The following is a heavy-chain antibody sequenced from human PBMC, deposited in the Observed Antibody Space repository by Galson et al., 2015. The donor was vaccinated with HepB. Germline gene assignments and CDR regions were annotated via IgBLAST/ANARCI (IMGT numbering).Heavy chain of an antibody. D-gene: IGHD7-27*01. J-gene: IGHJ4*02. Sequence: SVKVSCKASGYTFTSYDINWVRQATGQGLEWMGWMNPNSGDTGYAQEFQGRVTMTRNTSISTAYMELSSLRSEDTAVYYCARTGANWGSRRAKIPFDYWGQGTLVTVSS. CDR2: MNPNSGDT. CDR3: ARTGANWGSRRAKIPFDY. V-gene: IGHV1-8*01. CDR1: GYTFTSYD.